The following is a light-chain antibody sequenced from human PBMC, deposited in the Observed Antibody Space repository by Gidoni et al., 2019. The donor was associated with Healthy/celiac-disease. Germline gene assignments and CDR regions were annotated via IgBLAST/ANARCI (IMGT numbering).Light chain of an antibody. CDR3: HQSYSTLPLYT. CDR2: VSS. Sequence: DIQMTQSPSSLSASVGDRVTITCRASQSISSYLNWHQQKPGKAPKLLLYVSSSLQSGVPSRFSGSVSGSDFTLTISSLQPEYVAISYCHQSYSTLPLYTFGQGTKLEIK. J-gene: IGKJ2*01. V-gene: IGKV1-39*01. CDR1: QSISSY.